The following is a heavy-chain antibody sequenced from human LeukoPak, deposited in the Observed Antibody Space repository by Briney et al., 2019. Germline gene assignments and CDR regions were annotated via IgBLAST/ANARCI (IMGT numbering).Heavy chain of an antibody. V-gene: IGHV3-21*01. CDR2: ISRSSSYI. J-gene: IGHJ4*02. Sequence: GGSLRLSCAASGFTFSSYSMNWVRQAPGKGLEWVSSISRSSSYIYYADSLKGRFTISRDNAKNSLYLQMNSLRAEDTAVYYCARVWDSGFDYWGQGTLVTVSS. CDR3: ARVWDSGFDY. D-gene: IGHD1-26*01. CDR1: GFTFSSYS.